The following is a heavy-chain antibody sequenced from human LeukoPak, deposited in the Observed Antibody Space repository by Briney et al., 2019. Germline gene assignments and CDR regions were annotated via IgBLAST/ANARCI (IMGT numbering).Heavy chain of an antibody. Sequence: SETLSLTCAVYGGSFSGYYWSWIRQPPGKGLEWIGEINHSGSTNYNPSLKSRVTISVDTSKNQFSLKLSSVTAADTAVYYCARELFSNAFDIWGQGTMVTVSS. CDR3: ARELFSNAFDI. D-gene: IGHD4-11*01. J-gene: IGHJ3*02. V-gene: IGHV4-34*01. CDR1: GGSFSGYY. CDR2: INHSGST.